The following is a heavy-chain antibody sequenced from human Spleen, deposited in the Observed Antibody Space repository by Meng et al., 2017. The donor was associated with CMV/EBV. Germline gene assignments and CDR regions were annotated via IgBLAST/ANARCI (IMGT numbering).Heavy chain of an antibody. J-gene: IGHJ5*02. CDR3: AILSFGRGSSGYYNPPPP. CDR1: GSFSGYY. V-gene: IGHV4-34*01. Sequence: GSFSGYYWSWIRQPPGRGLQWIGEINHSGSTNYNPSLKSRVTISVDTSKTQFSLTLSSVTPADTAVYYCAILSFGRGSSGYYNPPPPWGQGTLVTVSS. D-gene: IGHD3-22*01. CDR2: INHSGST.